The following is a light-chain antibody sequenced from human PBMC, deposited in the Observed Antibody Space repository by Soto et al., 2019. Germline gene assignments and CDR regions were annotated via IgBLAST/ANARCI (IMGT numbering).Light chain of an antibody. CDR2: GAS. CDR1: QSVSSSY. J-gene: IGKJ1*01. Sequence: EIVLTQSPGTLSLSPGERATLSCRASQSVSSSYLAWYQQKPGQAPRLLIYGASSRATGIPDRFSGSGSGTDFTLTISRRKPEEFAVYYCHQYGSSPWTLGQGTTVEIK. CDR3: HQYGSSPWT. V-gene: IGKV3-20*01.